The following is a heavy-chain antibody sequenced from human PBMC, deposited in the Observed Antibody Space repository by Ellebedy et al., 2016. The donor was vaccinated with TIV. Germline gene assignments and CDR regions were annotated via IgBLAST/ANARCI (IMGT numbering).Heavy chain of an antibody. CDR2: VYTNGRT. CDR3: ARTNAFDS. J-gene: IGHJ3*02. CDR1: GDSIGNYY. Sequence: SETLSLTCTVSGDSIGNYYRSWIRQPAGRELEWVGRVYTNGRTSYNPSFTSRIIMSIDTSKNQFSLRLTSVTPADTAVYYCARTNAFDSWGRGTMVTVSS. V-gene: IGHV4-4*07.